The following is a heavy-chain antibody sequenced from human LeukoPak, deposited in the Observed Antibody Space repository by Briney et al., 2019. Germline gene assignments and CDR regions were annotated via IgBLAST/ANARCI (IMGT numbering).Heavy chain of an antibody. CDR1: GGSFSGGSYY. CDR2: IYYSTST. CDR3: ARGGSYYYGSGSYSRSLFDY. J-gene: IGHJ4*02. D-gene: IGHD3-10*01. V-gene: IGHV4-61*01. Sequence: SETLSLTCTVSGGSFSGGSYYWSWIRQPPGKELKWVGNIYYSTSTNYNPSLKSRVTISVDTSKNQFSLKLSSVTAADTAVYYCARGGSYYYGSGSYSRSLFDYWGQGTLVTVSS.